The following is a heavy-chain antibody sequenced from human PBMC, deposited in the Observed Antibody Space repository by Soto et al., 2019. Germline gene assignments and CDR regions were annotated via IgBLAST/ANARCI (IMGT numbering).Heavy chain of an antibody. CDR3: ARAEVKGAAGTLDY. CDR1: GGSISSYY. Sequence: QVQLQESGPGLVKPSETLSLTCTVSGGSISSYYWSWIRQPPGKGLEWIGYIYYSGSTNYNPSLKSRVTISVDTSKNQFSLKLSSVTAADTAVYYCARAEVKGAAGTLDYWGQGTLVTVSS. V-gene: IGHV4-59*01. CDR2: IYYSGST. D-gene: IGHD6-13*01. J-gene: IGHJ4*02.